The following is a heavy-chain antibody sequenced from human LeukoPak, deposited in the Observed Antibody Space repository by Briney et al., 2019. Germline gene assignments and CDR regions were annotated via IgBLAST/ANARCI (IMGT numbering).Heavy chain of an antibody. V-gene: IGHV3-23*01. J-gene: IGHJ4*02. CDR1: GFTFSSYA. Sequence: PGGSLRLSCAASGFTFSSYAMSWVRQAPGKGLEWVSVISGSGDSTYYADSVKGRFTFSRDNSKNTLYLQMNSLRAEDTAVYYCAKTYNWSYDYWGQGTLVTVSS. D-gene: IGHD1-7*01. CDR3: AKTYNWSYDY. CDR2: ISGSGDST.